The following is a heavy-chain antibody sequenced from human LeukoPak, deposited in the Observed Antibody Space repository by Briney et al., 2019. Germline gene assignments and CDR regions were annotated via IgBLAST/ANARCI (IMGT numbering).Heavy chain of an antibody. CDR2: INSVGSST. Sequence: GGSLRLSCAASGFTFSSYWMHWVRQAPGKGLVGVSRINSVGSSTIYADSVKGRFTISRDNAKNTLYLQMNSRRAEDTAVYYCARDRQQLGYWGQGTLVTVSS. J-gene: IGHJ4*02. V-gene: IGHV3-74*01. D-gene: IGHD6-13*01. CDR3: ARDRQQLGY. CDR1: GFTFSSYW.